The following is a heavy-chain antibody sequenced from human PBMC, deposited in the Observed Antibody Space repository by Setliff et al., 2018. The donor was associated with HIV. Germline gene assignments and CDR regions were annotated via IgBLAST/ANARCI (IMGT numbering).Heavy chain of an antibody. CDR1: GYTFINYH. V-gene: IGHV1-18*01. J-gene: IGHJ4*02. D-gene: IGHD4-4*01. Sequence: ASVKVSCKASGYTFINYHITWVRQAPGQGLEWVGSISASSVNTNYTQGRVTMTTDISTSTAYMELRSLRSADSAVYYCAKTSPKDGYSSDFWGQGTPVTVSS. CDR2: ISASSVNT. CDR3: AKTSPKDGYSSDF.